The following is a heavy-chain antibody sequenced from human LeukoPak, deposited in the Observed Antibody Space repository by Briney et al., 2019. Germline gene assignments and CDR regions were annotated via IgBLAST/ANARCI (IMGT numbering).Heavy chain of an antibody. D-gene: IGHD3-10*01. V-gene: IGHV4-38-2*02. CDR3: ARKSRGYFDY. Sequence: SETLSLTCTVSGYSISSGYYWGWIRQPPGKGLEWIGSIYHSGSTYYNPSLKSRVTISVDTSKNQFSLKLGSVTAADTAVYYCARKSRGYFDYWGQGTLVTVSS. J-gene: IGHJ4*02. CDR1: GYSISSGYY. CDR2: IYHSGST.